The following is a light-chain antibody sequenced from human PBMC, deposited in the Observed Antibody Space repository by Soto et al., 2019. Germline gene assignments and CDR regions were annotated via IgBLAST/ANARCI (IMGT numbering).Light chain of an antibody. Sequence: QSALTQPPSVSGSPGQSITISCTGTSSDVGGYNYVSWYQQHPGKAPKLMIYEVSNRPSGVSNRFSGSKSGNTASLTISGLQAEDEADYYCRSYTSSSTRVFGGGTKLTVL. CDR2: EVS. CDR1: SSDVGGYNY. V-gene: IGLV2-14*01. CDR3: RSYTSSSTRV. J-gene: IGLJ3*02.